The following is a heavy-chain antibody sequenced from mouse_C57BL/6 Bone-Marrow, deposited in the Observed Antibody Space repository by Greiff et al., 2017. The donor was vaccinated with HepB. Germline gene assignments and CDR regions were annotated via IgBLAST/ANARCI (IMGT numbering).Heavy chain of an antibody. Sequence: DVKLVESGGGLVKPGGSLKLSCAASGFTFSSYAMSWVRQTPEKRLEWVATISDGGSYTYYPDNVKGRFTISRDNAKNNLYLQMSHLKSEDTAMYYCARENYGSSGDYWGQGTSVTVSS. V-gene: IGHV5-4*01. J-gene: IGHJ4*01. CDR3: ARENYGSSGDY. D-gene: IGHD1-1*01. CDR1: GFTFSSYA. CDR2: ISDGGSYT.